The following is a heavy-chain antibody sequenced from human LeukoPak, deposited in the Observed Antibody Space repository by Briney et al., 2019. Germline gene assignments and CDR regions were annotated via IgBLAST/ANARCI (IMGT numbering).Heavy chain of an antibody. CDR2: ISYDGSNK. V-gene: IGHV3-30*18. J-gene: IGHJ4*02. CDR3: AKDSSWFGELLPFDY. CDR1: GFTFSSYG. Sequence: GRSLGLSCAASGFTFSSYGMHWVRQAPGKGLEWVAVISYDGSNKYYADSVKGRFTISRDNSKNTLYLQMNSLRAEDTAVYYCAKDSSWFGELLPFDYWGQGTLVTVSS. D-gene: IGHD3-10*01.